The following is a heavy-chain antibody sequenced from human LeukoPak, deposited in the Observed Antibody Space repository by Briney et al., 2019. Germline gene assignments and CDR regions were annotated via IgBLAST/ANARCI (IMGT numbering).Heavy chain of an antibody. CDR1: GFTFSDYY. D-gene: IGHD6-13*01. J-gene: IGHJ6*03. V-gene: IGHV3-11*04. CDR2: ISSSGSTI. Sequence: GGSLRLSCAASGFTFSDYYMSWIRQAPGKGLEWVSYISSSGSTIYYADSVKGRFTISRDNSKNTLYLQMNSLRAEDTAVYYCVTTAAGGYYYYYYMDVWGKGTTVTISS. CDR3: VTTAAGGYYYYYYMDV.